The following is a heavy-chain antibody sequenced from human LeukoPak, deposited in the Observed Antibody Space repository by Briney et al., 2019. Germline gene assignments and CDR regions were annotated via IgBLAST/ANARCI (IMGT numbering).Heavy chain of an antibody. CDR3: ARDPRIHYDFWTHRRTALDY. CDR2: ISAYNGNT. J-gene: IGHJ4*02. V-gene: IGHV1-18*01. Sequence: VASVKVSCKASGYTFTNYGLSWVRQAPGQGLEWMGWISAYNGNTNYAQKLQGRVTMTTDTSTSTAYMELRSLRSDDTAVYYCARDPRIHYDFWTHRRTALDYWGQGTLVTVSS. CDR1: GYTFTNYG. D-gene: IGHD3-3*01.